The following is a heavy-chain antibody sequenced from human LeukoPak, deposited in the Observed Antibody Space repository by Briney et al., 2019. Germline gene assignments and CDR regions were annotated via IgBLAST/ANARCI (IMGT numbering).Heavy chain of an antibody. D-gene: IGHD3-10*01. CDR3: ARQRFGQYFDY. CDR2: ISGDSDII. Sequence: GGSLRLSCAASGFTFSSYSMNWIRQAPGKGLEWFSYISGDSDIIYYADSVKGRFTISRDNAKKSLYLQMNSLRAEDTAVYYCARQRFGQYFDYWGQGTLVIVSS. J-gene: IGHJ4*02. CDR1: GFTFSSYS. V-gene: IGHV3-48*04.